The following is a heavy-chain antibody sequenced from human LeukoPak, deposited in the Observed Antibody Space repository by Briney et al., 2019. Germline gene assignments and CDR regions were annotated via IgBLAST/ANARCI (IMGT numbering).Heavy chain of an antibody. CDR2: IWYDGSNK. V-gene: IGHV3-33*06. J-gene: IGHJ4*02. CDR1: GFTFSSYG. D-gene: IGHD3-3*01. CDR3: AKEFASGYQDY. Sequence: GRSLRLSCAASGFTFSSYGMHWVRQAPGKGLEWVAVIWYDGSNKYYADSVKGRITISRDNSKNTLYLQMNSLRAEDTAVYYCAKEFASGYQDYWGQGTLVTVSS.